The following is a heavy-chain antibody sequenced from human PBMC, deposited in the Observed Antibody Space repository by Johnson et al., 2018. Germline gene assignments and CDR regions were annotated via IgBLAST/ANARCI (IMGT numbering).Heavy chain of an antibody. D-gene: IGHD6-19*01. J-gene: IGHJ3*02. CDR2: MSYDGFSK. Sequence: VQLVESGGGVVQXGRSLRLSCGASGSIFSGSVMHWVRQAPGKGLEWVALMSYDGFSKQYGDSVKDRFAISRDDSKNTLYLEMNSQRVEDTAVYYCAREGYSSGRAGIFDIWGPGTMVTVSS. CDR1: GSIFSGSV. CDR3: AREGYSSGRAGIFDI. V-gene: IGHV3-30*09.